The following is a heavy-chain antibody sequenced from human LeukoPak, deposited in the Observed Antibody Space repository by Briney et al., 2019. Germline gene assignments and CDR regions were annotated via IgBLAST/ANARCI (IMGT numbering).Heavy chain of an antibody. Sequence: GGSLRLSCAASGFTFSSYSMNWVRQAPGKGLEWVSSISSSSSYIYYADSVKGRFTISRDNAKNSLYLQMNSLRAEDTAVYYCARDIKKVGAERIDYWGQGTLVTVSS. CDR1: GFTFSSYS. V-gene: IGHV3-21*01. CDR3: ARDIKKVGAERIDY. J-gene: IGHJ4*02. CDR2: ISSSSSYI. D-gene: IGHD1-26*01.